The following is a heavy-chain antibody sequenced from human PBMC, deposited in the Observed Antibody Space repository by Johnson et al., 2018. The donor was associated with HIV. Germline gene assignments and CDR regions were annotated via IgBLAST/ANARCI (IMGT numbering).Heavy chain of an antibody. CDR3: ARAYTSGWSRDAFDI. Sequence: VQLVESGGGLVQPGGSLRLSCAASGFTFSSYDMHWVRQATGKGLEWVSGIGVAGDTYYPGSAKGRFTISRENAKNSLYLQVNSLRAGDTAVYYCARAYTSGWSRDAFDIWGQGTMVTVSS. CDR2: IGVAGDT. J-gene: IGHJ3*02. D-gene: IGHD6-19*01. V-gene: IGHV3-13*01. CDR1: GFTFSSYD.